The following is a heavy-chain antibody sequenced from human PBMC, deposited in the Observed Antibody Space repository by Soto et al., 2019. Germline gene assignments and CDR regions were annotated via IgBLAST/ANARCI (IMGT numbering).Heavy chain of an antibody. CDR2: INPDDGNT. J-gene: IGHJ5*02. Sequence: QVQLVQSGAEVKKPGASVKISCKASGYTFTRYTMNWVRQAPGQRLEWMGWINPDDGNTNSSQKFQDRVILTRDTAASTASMDLRRLRSEDPAVYFCARGIATGQVDPWGPGTLVTVSS. V-gene: IGHV1-3*01. CDR1: GYTFTRYT. CDR3: ARGIATGQVDP. D-gene: IGHD2-15*01.